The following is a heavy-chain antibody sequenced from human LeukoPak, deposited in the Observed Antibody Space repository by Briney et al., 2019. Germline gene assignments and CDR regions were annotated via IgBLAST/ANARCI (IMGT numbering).Heavy chain of an antibody. Sequence: GASVKVSCTASGYTFTSNHIHWVRQAPGQGLEWMGVINPSGDSTSYAPNFQGRVTVTRDTSTSTVYMELSSLRSEDTVIYYCAKIAARDTGEGYWGQGTLVTVSS. V-gene: IGHV1-46*01. J-gene: IGHJ4*02. CDR1: GYTFTSNH. D-gene: IGHD6-6*01. CDR2: INPSGDST. CDR3: AKIAARDTGEGY.